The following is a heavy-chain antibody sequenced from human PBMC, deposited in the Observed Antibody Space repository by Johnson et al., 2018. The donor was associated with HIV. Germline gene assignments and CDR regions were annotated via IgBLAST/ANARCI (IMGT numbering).Heavy chain of an antibody. J-gene: IGHJ3*02. V-gene: IGHV3-23*04. CDR2: LSGAGGTT. CDR3: VRDLYCVDGLCRTDAVDI. CDR1: GFSLSPYA. Sequence: VQLVESGGALVQPGGSLRLSCAASGFSLSPYAMTWVRQGLGKGLEWVSTLSGAGGTTTYADSVKGRFIISRDILKNSLYLDMSSLRAEDTALYFCVRDLYCVDGLCRTDAVDIWGQGTMVTVSS. D-gene: IGHD2-8*01.